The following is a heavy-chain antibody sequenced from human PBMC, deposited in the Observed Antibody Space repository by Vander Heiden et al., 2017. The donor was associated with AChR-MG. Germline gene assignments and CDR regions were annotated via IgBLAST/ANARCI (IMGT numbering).Heavy chain of an antibody. CDR2: ISGGSNTI. D-gene: IGHD1-26*01. CDR1: GSTFSIDS. Sequence: EVQLVESGGALVQPGGSLRLSCAASGSTFSIDSMNWVRQAPGKGLEWVSYISGGSNTIYYADSVKGRFTISRDNAKNSLYLQMNSLRDEDTAVYYCARDTRVGTTTYWYFDLWGRGTLVTVSS. CDR3: ARDTRVGTTTYWYFDL. V-gene: IGHV3-48*02. J-gene: IGHJ2*01.